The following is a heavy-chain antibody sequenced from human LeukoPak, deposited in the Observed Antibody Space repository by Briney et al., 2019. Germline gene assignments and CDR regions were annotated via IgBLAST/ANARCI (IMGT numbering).Heavy chain of an antibody. CDR3: ARDYCSSTSCLFDY. J-gene: IGHJ4*02. Sequence: ASVKVSCKASGYTFTGYHMHWVRQAPGQGLEWMGRINPNSGDTNYAQKFQGRVAMTRDTSIGTAFMELTRLRSDDTAVYYCARDYCSSTSCLFDYWGQGTLVTVSS. V-gene: IGHV1-2*06. CDR2: INPNSGDT. D-gene: IGHD2-2*01. CDR1: GYTFTGYH.